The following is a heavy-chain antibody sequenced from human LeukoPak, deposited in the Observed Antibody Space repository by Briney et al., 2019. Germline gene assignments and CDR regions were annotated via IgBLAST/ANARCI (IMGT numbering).Heavy chain of an antibody. V-gene: IGHV1-2*02. CDR2: INPNSGGT. Sequence: ASVKVSCKASGYTFTGYYMHWVRQAPGQGLEWMGWINPNSGGTNYAQKFQGRVTMTRDTSISTAYMELSRLRSDDTAVYYCARTYPDSSGYYYDYWGQGTLATVSS. CDR1: GYTFTGYY. D-gene: IGHD3-22*01. J-gene: IGHJ4*02. CDR3: ARTYPDSSGYYYDY.